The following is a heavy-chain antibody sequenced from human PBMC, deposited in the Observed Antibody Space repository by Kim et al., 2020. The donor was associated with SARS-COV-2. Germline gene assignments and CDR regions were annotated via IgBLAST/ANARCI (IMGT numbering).Heavy chain of an antibody. CDR2: ISSSSSYI. D-gene: IGHD3-10*01. V-gene: IGHV3-21*01. CDR1: GFTFSSYS. CDR3: ARDRDRGDYYGSGSFPSDY. Sequence: GGSLRLSCAASGFTFSSYSMNWVRQAPGKGQEWVSSISSSSSYIYYADPVKGRFTISRDNAKNSLYLQMNSLRAEDTAVYYCARDRDRGDYYGSGSFPSDYWGQGTLVTVSS. J-gene: IGHJ4*02.